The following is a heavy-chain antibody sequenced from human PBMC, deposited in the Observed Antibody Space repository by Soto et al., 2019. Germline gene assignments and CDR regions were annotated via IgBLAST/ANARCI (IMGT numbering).Heavy chain of an antibody. V-gene: IGHV3-21*01. CDR3: AREAHFYGRSDVFDI. Sequence: VQLVESGGGLVKPGGSLRLSCAASGFTFSIYSMTWVRQSPGKGLEWVSSIDSSSNYIYYVDSVKGRFTISRDNAENSVHLQMNSLRAEDTAVYYCAREAHFYGRSDVFDIWGQGTMVTVSS. CDR2: IDSSSNYI. J-gene: IGHJ3*02. D-gene: IGHD3-10*02. CDR1: GFTFSIYS.